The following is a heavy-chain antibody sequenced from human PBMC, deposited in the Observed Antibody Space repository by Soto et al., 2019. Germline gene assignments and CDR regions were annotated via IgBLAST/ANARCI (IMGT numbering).Heavy chain of an antibody. J-gene: IGHJ6*03. CDR2: IWYDGSNK. CDR1: GFTFSSYG. D-gene: IGHD2-2*01. CDR3: ARDLEDIVVVPAAMRGYYYYYYMDV. Sequence: GGSLRLSCAASGFTFSSYGMHWVRQAPGKGLEWVAVIWYDGSNKYYADSVKGRFTISRDNSKNTLYLQMNSLRAEDTAVYYCARDLEDIVVVPAAMRGYYYYYYMDVWGKGTTVTVSS. V-gene: IGHV3-33*01.